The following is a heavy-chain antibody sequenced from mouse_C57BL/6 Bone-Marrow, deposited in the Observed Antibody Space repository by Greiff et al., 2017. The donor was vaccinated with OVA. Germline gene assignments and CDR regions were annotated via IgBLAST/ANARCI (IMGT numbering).Heavy chain of an antibody. CDR2: IVPNSGGT. V-gene: IGHV1-72*01. CDR3: AFWYFDV. CDR1: ASTFPTYW. Sequence: QVQLQQPGPGFWNPGPSVSLSCKASASTFPTYWMHWGKQRPGRGLEWIGRIVPNSGGTKYNEKFKSKATLTVDKPSSTAYMQLSSLTSEDSAVYYCAFWYFDVWGTGTTVTVSS. J-gene: IGHJ1*03.